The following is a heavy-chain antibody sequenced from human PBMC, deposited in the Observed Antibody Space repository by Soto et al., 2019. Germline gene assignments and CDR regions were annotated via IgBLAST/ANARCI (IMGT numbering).Heavy chain of an antibody. CDR3: ARYCAGDCYRGFDT. Sequence: EVQLLESGGGLVQPGGSLRLSCAASGFTFNNYVMTWVRQTPGKGLDWVSLVTANCGVIYYADSVKGRFTVSRDNSKNTLYLQMNSRRAEDTALYYCARYCAGDCYRGFDTWGQGTLVTVSS. D-gene: IGHD2-21*02. CDR1: GFTFNNYV. CDR2: VTANCGVI. V-gene: IGHV3-23*01. J-gene: IGHJ4*02.